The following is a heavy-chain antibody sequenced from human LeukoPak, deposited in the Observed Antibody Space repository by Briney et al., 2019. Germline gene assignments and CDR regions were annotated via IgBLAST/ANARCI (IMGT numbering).Heavy chain of an antibody. Sequence: AGGSLRLSCAASGFTFSSYGMHWVRQAPGKGLEWVAVISYDGSNKYYADSVKGRFTISRDNSKNTLYLQMNSLRAEDTAVYYCARQSGYDWRLDYWGQGTLVTVSS. D-gene: IGHD5-12*01. CDR2: ISYDGSNK. CDR3: ARQSGYDWRLDY. CDR1: GFTFSSYG. V-gene: IGHV3-30*03. J-gene: IGHJ4*02.